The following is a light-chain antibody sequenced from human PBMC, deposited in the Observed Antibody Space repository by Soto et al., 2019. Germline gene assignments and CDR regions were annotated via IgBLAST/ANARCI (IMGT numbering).Light chain of an antibody. J-gene: IGLJ3*02. CDR2: EVT. V-gene: IGLV2-23*02. CDR3: CSYAGASTWV. CDR1: SSDVGTYNL. Sequence: QSALTQAASVSASPGQSITISCTGTSSDVGTYNLVSWYQLHPGKAPKLMIFEVTKRPSGVSNRFSGSKSGNTASLTISGLQAEDEADYYCCSYAGASTWVFGGGTQLTVL.